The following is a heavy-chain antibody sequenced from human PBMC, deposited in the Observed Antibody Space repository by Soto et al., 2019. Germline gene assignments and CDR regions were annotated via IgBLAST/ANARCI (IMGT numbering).Heavy chain of an antibody. J-gene: IGHJ4*02. CDR2: INHSGST. CDR1: GGSFSGYY. D-gene: IGHD2-8*02. CDR3: ARDKITGLFDY. V-gene: IGHV4-34*01. Sequence: QVQLQQWGAGLLKPSETLSLTCAVYGGSFSGYYWTWIRQPPGTGLEWIGEINHSGSTNYNPSLKRRVTISVDTSKNQFSLKLTSVTAADTAVYYCARDKITGLFDYWAQGTLVTVSS.